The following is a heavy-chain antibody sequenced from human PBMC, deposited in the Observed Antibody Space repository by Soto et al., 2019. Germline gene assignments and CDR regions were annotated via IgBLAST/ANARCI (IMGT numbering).Heavy chain of an antibody. CDR2: INPSGGST. CDR1: GYTFTSYY. Sequence: QVQLVQSGAEVKKPGASVKVSCKASGYTFTSYYMHWVRQAPGQGLEWMGIINPSGGSTSYAQKFQGRVTMTRDTSTSTVYMELSSLRSEDTAVYYCASAPRPDDSSGYFTYWGQGTLVTVSS. V-gene: IGHV1-46*01. J-gene: IGHJ4*02. D-gene: IGHD3-22*01. CDR3: ASAPRPDDSSGYFTY.